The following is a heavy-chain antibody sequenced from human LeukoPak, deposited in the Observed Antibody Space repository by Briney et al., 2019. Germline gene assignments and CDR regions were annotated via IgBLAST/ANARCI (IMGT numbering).Heavy chain of an antibody. V-gene: IGHV1-46*01. CDR1: VYTFTSYY. CDR2: INPSGGST. CDR3: ARGLYYYDSSVGAFDI. Sequence: ASVKVSCKASVYTFTSYYMHWVRQAPGQGLEWMEIINPSGGSTSYAQKFQGRVTMTRDTSTSTVYMELGSLRSEDTAVYYCARGLYYYDSSVGAFDIWGQGTMVTVSS. D-gene: IGHD3-22*01. J-gene: IGHJ3*02.